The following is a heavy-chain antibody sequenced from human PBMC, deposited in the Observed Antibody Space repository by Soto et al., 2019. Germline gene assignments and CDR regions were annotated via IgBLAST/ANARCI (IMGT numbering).Heavy chain of an antibody. V-gene: IGHV4-61*01. Sequence: LSLTCTVSGGSVSSGSYYWSWIRQPPGKGLEWIGYIYYSGSTNYNPSLKSRVTISVDTSKNQFSLKLSSVTAADTAVYYCARASTNYYDSSGYYLDAFDIWGQGTMVTVSS. CDR1: GGSVSSGSYY. CDR2: IYYSGST. J-gene: IGHJ3*02. CDR3: ARASTNYYDSSGYYLDAFDI. D-gene: IGHD3-22*01.